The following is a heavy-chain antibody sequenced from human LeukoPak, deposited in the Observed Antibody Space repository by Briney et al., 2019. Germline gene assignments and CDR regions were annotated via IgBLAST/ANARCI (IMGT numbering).Heavy chain of an antibody. J-gene: IGHJ5*02. CDR2: IYSCGGT. CDR3: ARTNSSGWFQP. CDR1: GFTVSSNY. Sequence: GGSLRLSCAASGFTVSSNYMRWVRQAPGKGLAWVSVIYSCGGTYYAVSVKGRFTISRDNSKNTLYLQMNSLRAEDTAVYYCARTNSSGWFQPWGQGNLVTVSS. D-gene: IGHD6-19*01. V-gene: IGHV3-66*01.